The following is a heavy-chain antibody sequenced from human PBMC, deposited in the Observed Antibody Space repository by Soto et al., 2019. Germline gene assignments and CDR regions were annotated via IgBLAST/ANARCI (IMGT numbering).Heavy chain of an antibody. J-gene: IGHJ6*02. D-gene: IGHD3-10*01. CDR2: IYTGGST. CDR3: ARAPKLTARGNYYYGMDV. CDR1: GFTVSSNY. Sequence: GGSRRLSCAASGFTVSSNYMSWVRQAPGKGLEWVSVIYTGGSTYYADSVKGRFTISRDNSKNTLYLQMNSLRAEDTAVYYCARAPKLTARGNYYYGMDVWGQGTTVTVSS. V-gene: IGHV3-66*01.